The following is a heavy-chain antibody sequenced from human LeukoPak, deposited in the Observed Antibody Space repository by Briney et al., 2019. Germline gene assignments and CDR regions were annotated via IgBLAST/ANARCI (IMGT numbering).Heavy chain of an antibody. CDR1: GFTFRSYS. V-gene: IGHV3-23*01. J-gene: IGHJ3*02. CDR2: ITPGGCNT. Sequence: GGSLRLSCTASGFTFRSYSMNWVRQAPGKGLEWVSAITPGGCNTYYADSVKGRFTISRDNSKNTVYLQMNSLRAEDTALYYCATVRAFDIWGQGTMVAVSS. CDR3: ATVRAFDI.